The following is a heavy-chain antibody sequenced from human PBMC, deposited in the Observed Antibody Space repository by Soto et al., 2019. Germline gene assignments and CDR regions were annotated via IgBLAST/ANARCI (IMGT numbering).Heavy chain of an antibody. D-gene: IGHD2-15*01. V-gene: IGHV3-49*04. Sequence: PGGSLRLSCTASGFTFGDYAMSWVRQAPGKGLEWVGFIRSKAYGGTTEYAASVKGRFTISRDDSKSIAYLQMSSLKTEDTAVYYCTLLLGYCSGGSCYPSLWGQGTLVTVSS. CDR3: TLLLGYCSGGSCYPSL. J-gene: IGHJ4*02. CDR1: GFTFGDYA. CDR2: IRSKAYGGTT.